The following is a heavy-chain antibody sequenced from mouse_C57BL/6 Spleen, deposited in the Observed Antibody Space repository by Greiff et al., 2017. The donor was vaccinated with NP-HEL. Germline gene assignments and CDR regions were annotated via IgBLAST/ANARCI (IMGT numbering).Heavy chain of an antibody. CDR1: GYTFTDYN. Sequence: EVQLQQSGPELVKPGASVKMSCKASGYTFTDYNMHWVKQSHGKSLEWIGYINPNNGGTSYNQKFKGKATLTVNKSSSTAYMELRSLTSEDSAVYYCAREAYYGSSWYFDVWGTGTTVTVSS. J-gene: IGHJ1*03. CDR3: AREAYYGSSWYFDV. V-gene: IGHV1-22*01. CDR2: INPNNGGT. D-gene: IGHD1-1*01.